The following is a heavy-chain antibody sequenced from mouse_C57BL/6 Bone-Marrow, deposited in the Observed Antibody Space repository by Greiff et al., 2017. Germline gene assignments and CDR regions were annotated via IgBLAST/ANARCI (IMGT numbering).Heavy chain of an antibody. Sequence: QVQLQQPGAELVRPGTSVKLSCKASGYTFTSYWMHWVKQRPGQGLEWIGVIDPSDSYTNYNQKFKGKATLTVDTSSSTAYMQLSSLTSEDSAVYYCARRGVYDYAWFAYWGQGTLVTVSA. CDR2: IDPSDSYT. V-gene: IGHV1-59*01. CDR3: ARRGVYDYAWFAY. D-gene: IGHD2-4*01. J-gene: IGHJ3*01. CDR1: GYTFTSYW.